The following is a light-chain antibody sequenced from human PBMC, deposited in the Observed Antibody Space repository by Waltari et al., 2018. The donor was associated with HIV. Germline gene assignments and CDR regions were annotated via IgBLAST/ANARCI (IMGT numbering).Light chain of an antibody. V-gene: IGLV2-23*02. Sequence: QSALTQPASVSGSPGQSLTISCTGTSSDVGAYNLVSWYQKYPGKAPKLMLFEVIKRPSGVSDRFSGSRSGNTASLTISGLQTEDEGDYYCCSYSGTGVVFGGGTKVTVL. CDR2: EVI. CDR1: SSDVGAYNL. J-gene: IGLJ2*01. CDR3: CSYSGTGVV.